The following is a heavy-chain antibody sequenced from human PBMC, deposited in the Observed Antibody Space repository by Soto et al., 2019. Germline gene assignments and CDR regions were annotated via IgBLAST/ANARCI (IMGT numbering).Heavy chain of an antibody. D-gene: IGHD2-21*01. J-gene: IGHJ4*02. CDR2: VSGSGDNT. V-gene: IGHV3-23*01. CDR3: AKDPAGIVAH. CDR1: GFTFSTYA. Sequence: HPGGSLRLSCAASGFTFSTYAMSWVRQAPGQGLQRVSTVSGSGDNTYYADSVKGRITISRDNFKSILYLQMNSLRVEDTALYYCAKDPAGIVAHWGQGTLVTVSS.